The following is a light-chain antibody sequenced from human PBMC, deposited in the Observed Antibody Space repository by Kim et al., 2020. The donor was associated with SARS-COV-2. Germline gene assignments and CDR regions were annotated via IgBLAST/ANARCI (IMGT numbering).Light chain of an antibody. CDR3: QQYVSYPNT. J-gene: IGKJ5*01. V-gene: IGKV1D-16*01. Sequence: ASVVERVTITCRASQDINIWLAWYQQRPGKAPKSLIYAASNLQTGGPGRFSGSGSGTEFTLTIRSLQPEDFATYYCQQYVSYPNTFGQGTRLEIK. CDR2: AAS. CDR1: QDINIW.